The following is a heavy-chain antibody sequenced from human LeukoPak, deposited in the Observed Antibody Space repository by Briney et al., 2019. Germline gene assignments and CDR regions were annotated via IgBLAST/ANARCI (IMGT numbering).Heavy chain of an antibody. CDR1: GFTFSHYW. D-gene: IGHD3-22*01. V-gene: IGHV3-74*01. Sequence: GGSLRLSCEASGFTFSHYWMPWVRQAPGKGLVWVSRTNTDGSSTSYMDSAKGRFTISRDNAKNTIYLQMNSLRAEDTAVYYCVPSDSSGLDWGQGTLVTVSS. CDR2: TNTDGSST. CDR3: VPSDSSGLD. J-gene: IGHJ4*02.